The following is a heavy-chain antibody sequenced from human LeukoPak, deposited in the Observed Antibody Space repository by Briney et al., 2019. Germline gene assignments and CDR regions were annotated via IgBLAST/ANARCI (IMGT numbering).Heavy chain of an antibody. V-gene: IGHV1-2*02. J-gene: IGHJ5*02. D-gene: IGHD2-2*02. CDR1: GYTFTGYY. CDR2: INPNSGGT. Sequence: ASVKVSCKASGYTFTGYYMHWVRQAPGQGLEWMGWINPNSGGTNYAQKFQGRVTMTRDTSISTAYMELSRLRSDDTAVYYCARVPPLCCSSTSCYTGIDNWFDPWGQGTLVTVSS. CDR3: ARVPPLCCSSTSCYTGIDNWFDP.